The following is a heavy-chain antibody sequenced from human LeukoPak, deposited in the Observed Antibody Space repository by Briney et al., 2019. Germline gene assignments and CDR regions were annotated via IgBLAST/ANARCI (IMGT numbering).Heavy chain of an antibody. D-gene: IGHD5-18*01. CDR2: ISYDGSNR. CDR3: ASSGYSYGYCVY. Sequence: PGGSLGLSCAASGFTFSSYAMHWVRQAPGKGLEWVALISYDGSNRYYADSVKGRFTISRDNSKNTLYLQMNSLRPEDTAVYYCASSGYSYGYCVYWGRGTLVTVSS. J-gene: IGHJ4*02. V-gene: IGHV3-30-3*01. CDR1: GFTFSSYA.